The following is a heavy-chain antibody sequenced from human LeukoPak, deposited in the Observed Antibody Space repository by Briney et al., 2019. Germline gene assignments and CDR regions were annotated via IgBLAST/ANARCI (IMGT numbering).Heavy chain of an antibody. Sequence: GGSLSLSCAVSGFDLSTYEMNCVIQAPGKGLEWIADITISGHTKNYADSVKGRFTISRDNARTSLYLQMNSLRVEDTGVYYCARGDPHADLWGQGTLVTVSS. CDR2: ITISGHTK. J-gene: IGHJ5*02. CDR3: ARGDPHADL. V-gene: IGHV3-48*03. CDR1: GFDLSTYE.